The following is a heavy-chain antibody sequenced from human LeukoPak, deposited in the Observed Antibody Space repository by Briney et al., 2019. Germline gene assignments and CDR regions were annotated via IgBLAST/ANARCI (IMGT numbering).Heavy chain of an antibody. CDR1: GGSISSYY. J-gene: IGHJ3*02. Sequence: SETLSLTCTVSGGSISSYYWSWIRQPPGKGLEWIGYTYYSGSTNYNPSLKSRVTISVDTSKNQFSLKLSSVTAADTAVYYCARDTRLGDYDAFDIWGQGTMVTVSS. V-gene: IGHV4-59*01. CDR2: TYYSGST. D-gene: IGHD4-17*01. CDR3: ARDTRLGDYDAFDI.